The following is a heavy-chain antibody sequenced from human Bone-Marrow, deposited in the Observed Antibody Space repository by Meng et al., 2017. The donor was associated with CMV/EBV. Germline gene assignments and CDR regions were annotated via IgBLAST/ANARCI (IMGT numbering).Heavy chain of an antibody. CDR3: AREQYGSGSYYNVAPFYY. Sequence: ISSSSYYCGWIRQPPGKGLEWIGSIYYSGSTYYNPSLKSRVTISVDTSKNQFSLKLSSVTAADTAVYYCAREQYGSGSYYNVAPFYYWGQGTLVTVSS. CDR2: IYYSGST. V-gene: IGHV4-39*07. D-gene: IGHD3-10*01. J-gene: IGHJ4*02. CDR1: ISSSSYY.